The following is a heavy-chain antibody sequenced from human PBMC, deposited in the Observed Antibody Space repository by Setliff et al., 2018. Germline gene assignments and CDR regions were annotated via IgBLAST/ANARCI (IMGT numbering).Heavy chain of an antibody. Sequence: GESLKISCKDSGYILSVSWIGWVRQMPGKGLEWMGIIYAGNSQIKYGPSFQGQFTISVDKSISTAYLQWSSLKASDTAMYYCASPSGGWTKPFDVWGQGTMVTVSS. CDR2: IYAGNSQI. D-gene: IGHD2-15*01. J-gene: IGHJ3*01. CDR1: GYILSVSW. CDR3: ASPSGGWTKPFDV. V-gene: IGHV5-51*01.